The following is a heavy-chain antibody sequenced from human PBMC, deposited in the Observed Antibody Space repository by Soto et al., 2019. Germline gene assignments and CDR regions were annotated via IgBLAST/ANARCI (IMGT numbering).Heavy chain of an antibody. J-gene: IGHJ6*02. D-gene: IGHD3-22*01. CDR3: ARGEGTMKVFHHGVDV. Sequence: VMIVQSGTEVKKPGASVMISCEASEFSLSAYSVHWVRQAPGQRLEWMGSIIGDTGSAKYSDHLRGRVTITRDKTVSSAYLEVRSLTPADTAVYLCARGEGTMKVFHHGVDVWG. CDR2: IIGDTGSA. V-gene: IGHV1-3*01. CDR1: EFSLSAYS.